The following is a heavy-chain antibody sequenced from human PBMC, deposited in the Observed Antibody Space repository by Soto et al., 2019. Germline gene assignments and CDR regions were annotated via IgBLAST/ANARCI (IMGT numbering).Heavy chain of an antibody. CDR1: GFTFRSAS. Sequence: GGSLSLSCAAHGFTFRSASMRWVGQAPGKGLEWVSAIRGRGGSTYYADSVKGRFPISRDNSTNTLYLQMNSLSAEDTPVYYCAKGENTVNYFSRAFDLWGQGTLVTVSS. CDR2: IRGRGGST. J-gene: IGHJ5*02. D-gene: IGHD3-16*01. CDR3: AKGENTVNYFSRAFDL. V-gene: IGHV3-23*01.